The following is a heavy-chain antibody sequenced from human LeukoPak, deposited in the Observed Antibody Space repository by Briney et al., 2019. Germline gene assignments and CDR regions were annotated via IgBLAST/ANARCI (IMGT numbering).Heavy chain of an antibody. J-gene: IGHJ5*02. CDR2: ISGSGSST. D-gene: IGHD3-22*01. Sequence: GGSLRLSCAASGFTFSSYAMSWVRQAPGKGLEWVSSISGSGSSTYYADSVKGRFTISRDNAKNTLNLQMNSLRAEDTAVYYCARDLGQYYDTSDNWFDPWGQGTLVTVSS. CDR3: ARDLGQYYDTSDNWFDP. CDR1: GFTFSSYA. V-gene: IGHV3-23*01.